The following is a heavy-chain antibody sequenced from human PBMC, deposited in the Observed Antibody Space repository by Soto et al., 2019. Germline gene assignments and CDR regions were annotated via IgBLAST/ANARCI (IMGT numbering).Heavy chain of an antibody. CDR2: IHYSGST. Sequence: SETLSLTCTVSGGSISSSSYYWGWIRQPPGKGLEWIGSIHYSGSTYYNPSLKSRVTISVDTSKNQFSLKLSSVTAADTAVYYCARPGYSYGLFAFDIWGQGTMVTVSS. D-gene: IGHD5-18*01. J-gene: IGHJ3*02. V-gene: IGHV4-39*01. CDR3: ARPGYSYGLFAFDI. CDR1: GGSISSSSYY.